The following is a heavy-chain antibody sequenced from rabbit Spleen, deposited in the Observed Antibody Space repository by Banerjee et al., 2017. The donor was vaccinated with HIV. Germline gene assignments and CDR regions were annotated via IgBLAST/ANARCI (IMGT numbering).Heavy chain of an antibody. CDR2: IDAGSTGST. D-gene: IGHD4-1*01. Sequence: QSLEESGGDLVKPGASLTLTCTASAFTLSSYWMCWVRQAPGKGLDWIACIDAGSTGSTYYASWAKGRFTISKTSSTMVTLQMTTLTAADTATYFCARGAGTTRLDLWGPGTLVTVS. V-gene: IGHV1S40*01. CDR3: ARGAGTTRLDL. CDR1: AFTLSSYW. J-gene: IGHJ3*01.